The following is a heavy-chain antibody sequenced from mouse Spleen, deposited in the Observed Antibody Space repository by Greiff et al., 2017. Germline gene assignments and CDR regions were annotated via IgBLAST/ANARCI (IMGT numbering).Heavy chain of an antibody. CDR2: ISSGGGST. CDR3: ARDPHYYYGSSYDAMDY. CDR1: GFTFSSYY. V-gene: IGHV5-6-4*01. J-gene: IGHJ4*01. Sequence: EVNVVESGGGLVKLGGSLKLSCAASGFTFSSYYMSWVRQTPEKRLEWVATISSGGGSTYYPDSVKGRFTISRDNAKNTLYLQMSSLNSEDTAVYYCARDPHYYYGSSYDAMDYWGQGSSVTVSS. D-gene: IGHD1-1*01.